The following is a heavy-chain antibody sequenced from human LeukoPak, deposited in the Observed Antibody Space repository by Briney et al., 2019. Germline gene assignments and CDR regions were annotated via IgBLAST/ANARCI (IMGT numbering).Heavy chain of an antibody. V-gene: IGHV3-20*04. CDR1: GFTFDDYA. Sequence: GGSLRLSCAASGFTFDDYAMSWVRQAPGKGLEWVSGINWNGGSTGYADSVKGRFTISRDNAKNSLYLQMNSLRAEDTALYYCAKGSSLYDSSGYFDYWGQGTLVTVSS. CDR3: AKGSSLYDSSGYFDY. D-gene: IGHD3-22*01. CDR2: INWNGGST. J-gene: IGHJ4*02.